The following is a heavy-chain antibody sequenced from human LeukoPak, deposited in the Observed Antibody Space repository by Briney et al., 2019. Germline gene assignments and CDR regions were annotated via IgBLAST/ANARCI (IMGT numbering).Heavy chain of an antibody. V-gene: IGHV3-11*01. Sequence: GGSLRLSCAASGFTFSDYYMSWIRQAPGKGLEWVSYTSPGGSTIYYADSVKGRFAISRDNAKNSLYLQMNSLRAEDTAVYFCAREIVAAGVFDYWGQGTLVTVSS. CDR3: AREIVAAGVFDY. J-gene: IGHJ4*02. CDR1: GFTFSDYY. CDR2: TSPGGSTI. D-gene: IGHD6-13*01.